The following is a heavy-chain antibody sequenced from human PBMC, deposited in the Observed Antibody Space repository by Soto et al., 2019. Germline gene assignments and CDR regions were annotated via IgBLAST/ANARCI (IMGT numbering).Heavy chain of an antibody. D-gene: IGHD3-10*01. J-gene: IGHJ3*01. Sequence: EVQLLESGGGLVQPGGSLRLSCAASGFTFSNYAMSWVRQAPGKGLEWVSFISSSGNGTYYADSVKGRVTISRDNSKNTLYVQMNNLRAEDTAIYYCAKRFFGSGSPPGAFDVWGQGTMVTVSS. CDR3: AKRFFGSGSPPGAFDV. CDR1: GFTFSNYA. V-gene: IGHV3-23*01. CDR2: ISSSGNGT.